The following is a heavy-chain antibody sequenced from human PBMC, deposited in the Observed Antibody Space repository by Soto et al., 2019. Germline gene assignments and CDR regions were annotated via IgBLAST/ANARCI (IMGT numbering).Heavy chain of an antibody. CDR3: TTGPYGDAFDI. J-gene: IGHJ3*02. CDR2: IKSKADGGTT. V-gene: IGHV3-15*01. D-gene: IGHD4-17*01. Sequence: GGSLRLSCAASGFTFSNAWMSWVRQAPGKGLEWVGRIKSKADGGTTDYAAPVKGRFTISRDDSKNTLYLQMNSLKTEDTAVYYCTTGPYGDAFDIWGQGTMVTVSS. CDR1: GFTFSNAW.